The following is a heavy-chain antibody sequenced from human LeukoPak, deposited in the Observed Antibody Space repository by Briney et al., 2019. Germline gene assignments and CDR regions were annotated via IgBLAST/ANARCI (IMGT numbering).Heavy chain of an antibody. V-gene: IGHV3-48*03. Sequence: GGSLSLSCAASGFTFSSYEMNWVRQAPGKGLEWVSYISSSGSTIYYADSVKGRFTISRDNAKNSLYLQMNSLRAEDTAVYYCARMSIGYYSGGSCCSEYFQHWGQGTLVTVSS. CDR2: ISSSGSTI. D-gene: IGHD2-15*01. J-gene: IGHJ1*01. CDR3: ARMSIGYYSGGSCCSEYFQH. CDR1: GFTFSSYE.